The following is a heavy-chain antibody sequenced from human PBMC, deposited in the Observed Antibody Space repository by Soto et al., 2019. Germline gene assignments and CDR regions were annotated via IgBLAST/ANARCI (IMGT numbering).Heavy chain of an antibody. D-gene: IGHD6-19*01. V-gene: IGHV3-23*01. CDR1: GFTFSSYA. CDR3: AKDGYSSGWSEFDY. CDR2: ISGSGGST. Sequence: GALRLSCAASGFTFSSYAMSWVRQAPGKGLEWVSAISGSGGSTYYADSVKGRLTISRDNSKNTLYLQMNSLRAEDTAVYYCAKDGYSSGWSEFDYWGQGTLVTVSS. J-gene: IGHJ4*02.